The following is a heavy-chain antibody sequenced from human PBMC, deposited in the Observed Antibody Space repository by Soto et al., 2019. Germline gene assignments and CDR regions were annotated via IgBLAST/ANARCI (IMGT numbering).Heavy chain of an antibody. J-gene: IGHJ4*02. CDR1: GFTFSSYW. CDR3: ARPAARIAVAANFDY. V-gene: IGHV3-7*01. Sequence: GGSLRLSCAASGFTFSSYWMSWVRQAPGKGLEWVANIKQDGSEKYYVDSVKGRFTISRDNAKNSLYLQMNSLRAEDTAVYYCARPAARIAVAANFDYWGQGTLVTVSS. D-gene: IGHD6-19*01. CDR2: IKQDGSEK.